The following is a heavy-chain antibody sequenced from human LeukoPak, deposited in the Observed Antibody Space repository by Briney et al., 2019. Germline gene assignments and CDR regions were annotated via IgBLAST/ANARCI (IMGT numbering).Heavy chain of an antibody. D-gene: IGHD6-13*01. Sequence: PGRSLRLSCAASGFTFNSYGMHWVRRAPGKGLEWVAVIWYDGSNKYYADSVKGRFTISRDNSKNTLYLQMNSLRAEDTTVYYCARALYSSSWYGTEYWGQGTLVTVSS. V-gene: IGHV3-33*01. CDR2: IWYDGSNK. J-gene: IGHJ4*02. CDR1: GFTFNSYG. CDR3: ARALYSSSWYGTEY.